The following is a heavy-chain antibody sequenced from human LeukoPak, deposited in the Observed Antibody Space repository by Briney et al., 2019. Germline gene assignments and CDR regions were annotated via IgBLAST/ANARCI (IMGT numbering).Heavy chain of an antibody. CDR2: IIPILGIA. CDR3: ARGEPVGYGPFDY. V-gene: IGHV1-69*02. D-gene: IGHD5-18*01. Sequence: SVKVSCKASGGTFSSYTISWVRQAPGQGLEWMGRIIPILGIANYAQKFQGRVTITADKSTSTAYIELSSLRSEDTAVYYCARGEPVGYGPFDYWGQGTLVTVSS. CDR1: GGTFSSYT. J-gene: IGHJ4*02.